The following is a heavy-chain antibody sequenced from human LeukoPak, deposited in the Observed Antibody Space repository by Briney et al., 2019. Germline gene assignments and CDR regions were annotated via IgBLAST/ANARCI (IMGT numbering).Heavy chain of an antibody. CDR1: GFSFGSYA. D-gene: IGHD3-22*01. CDR3: AKAPFYYDSSGYYSPLD. CDR2: ISGSGGST. Sequence: GGSLRLSCAASGFSFGSYAMSWVRQAPGKGLEWVSAISGSGGSTYYADSVKGRFTISRDNSKNTLYLQVNSLRAEDTAVYYCAKAPFYYDSSGYYSPLDWGQGTLVTVSS. V-gene: IGHV3-23*01. J-gene: IGHJ4*02.